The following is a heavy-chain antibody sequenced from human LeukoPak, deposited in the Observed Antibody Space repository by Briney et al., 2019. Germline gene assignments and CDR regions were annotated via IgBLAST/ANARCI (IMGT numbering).Heavy chain of an antibody. V-gene: IGHV3-23*01. CDR3: AKEGGCNYGYLDY. D-gene: IGHD5-18*01. CDR2: ISGSGDT. Sequence: GGSLRLSCAVSGFTYSSYAMSWVREAPEKGVGRVSTISGSGDTYYADSVQGRFTISRDNSTNTLYLQMNSLRAEDTAVYYCAKEGGCNYGYLDYWGQGSLVTVSS. CDR1: GFTYSSYA. J-gene: IGHJ4*02.